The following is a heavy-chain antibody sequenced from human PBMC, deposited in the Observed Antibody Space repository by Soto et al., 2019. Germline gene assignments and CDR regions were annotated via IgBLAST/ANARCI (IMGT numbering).Heavy chain of an antibody. V-gene: IGHV4-59*01. CDR1: GDSISSYY. CDR2: IYYSGNT. J-gene: IGHJ3*01. Sequence: QVQLQESGPGLMKPSETLSLTCNVSGDSISSYYWSWIRQPPGRGLEWIGYIYYSGNTKYNPSLNSRVTISVDTSKNQFSLRLNSVTAADTAVYYCARNSGGYCTSSSCYGFDVWGQGTMVTVSS. D-gene: IGHD2-2*01. CDR3: ARNSGGYCTSSSCYGFDV.